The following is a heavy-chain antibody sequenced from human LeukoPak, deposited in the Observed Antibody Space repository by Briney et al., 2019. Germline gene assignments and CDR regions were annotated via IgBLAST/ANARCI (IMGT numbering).Heavy chain of an antibody. CDR2: INTNTGNP. Sequence: ASVKVSCKASGYTFTSYAMHWVRQAPGQRLEWMGWINTNTGNPTYAQGFTGRFVFSLDTSVSTAYLQISSLKADDTAVYYCARDLSETYSDYYFDYWGQGTLVTVSS. CDR1: GYTFTSYA. D-gene: IGHD1-26*01. CDR3: ARDLSETYSDYYFDY. V-gene: IGHV7-4-1*02. J-gene: IGHJ4*02.